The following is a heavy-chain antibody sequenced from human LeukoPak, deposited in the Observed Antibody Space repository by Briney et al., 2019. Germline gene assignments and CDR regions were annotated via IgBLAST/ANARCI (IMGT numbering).Heavy chain of an antibody. J-gene: IGHJ6*04. Sequence: GGSLRLSCAASGFNVSSNYMSWVRQAPGKGLEWVSVIYSGGSTYNADSVKGRFTISRDNAKNSLYLQMNSLRAEDTAVYYCEELGITMIGGVWGKGTTVTISS. CDR2: IYSGGST. D-gene: IGHD3-10*02. CDR1: GFNVSSNY. V-gene: IGHV3-53*01. CDR3: EELGITMIGGV.